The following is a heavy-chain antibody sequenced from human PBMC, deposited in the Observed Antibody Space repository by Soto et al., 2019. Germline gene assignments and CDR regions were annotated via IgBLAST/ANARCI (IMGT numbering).Heavy chain of an antibody. CDR2: IYYSGST. Sequence: SETLSLTCTVSGGSISSYYWSWIRQPPGKGLEWIGYIYYSGSTNYNPSLKSRVTISVETSKNQFSLKLSSVTAADTAVYYCAREGYSSGWYYFDYWGQGTLVTVSS. D-gene: IGHD6-19*01. CDR3: AREGYSSGWYYFDY. CDR1: GGSISSYY. J-gene: IGHJ4*02. V-gene: IGHV4-59*01.